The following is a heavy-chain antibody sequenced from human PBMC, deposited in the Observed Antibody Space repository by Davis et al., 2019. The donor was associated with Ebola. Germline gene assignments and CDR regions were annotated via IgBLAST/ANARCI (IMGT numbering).Heavy chain of an antibody. J-gene: IGHJ6*02. CDR1: GFTFDDYA. D-gene: IGHD2/OR15-2a*01. CDR3: AREGFYFYGMDV. Sequence: GESLKISCAASGFTFDDYAMAWVRQPPGKGLEWVSGINWNGGSSGYTDSVKGRFTISRDNAKNLLLLEMSSLRAEDTAVYYCAREGFYFYGMDVWGQGTTVTVSS. V-gene: IGHV3-20*04. CDR2: INWNGGSS.